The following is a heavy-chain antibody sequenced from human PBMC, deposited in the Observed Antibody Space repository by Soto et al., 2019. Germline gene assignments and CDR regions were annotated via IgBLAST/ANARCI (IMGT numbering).Heavy chain of an antibody. J-gene: IGHJ4*02. D-gene: IGHD6-6*01. CDR3: ASTKGSSSSEFDY. CDR1: GDSISTEGYY. CDR2: IYYSGTT. V-gene: IGHV4-31*03. Sequence: SETLSLTCTVSGDSISTEGYYWGWIRQHAGKGLEWIGYIYYSGTTYYNPSLKSRPTISIDTAENQFSLKLSSVTAADTAVYYCASTKGSSSSEFDYWGQGTLVTVSS.